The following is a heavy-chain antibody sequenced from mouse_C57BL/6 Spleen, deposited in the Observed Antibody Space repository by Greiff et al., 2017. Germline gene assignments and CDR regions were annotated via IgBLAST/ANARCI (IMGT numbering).Heavy chain of an antibody. CDR3: ARGGLTGEAY. CDR2: IYPRSGNT. CDR1: GYTFTSYG. V-gene: IGHV1-81*01. Sequence: QVQLQQSGAELARPGASVKLSCTASGYTFTSYGISWVKQRTGQGLEWIGEIYPRSGNTYYNEKFKGKATLTADKSSSTAYMELRSLTSEDSAVYFCARGGLTGEAYWGQGTLVTVSA. D-gene: IGHD4-1*01. J-gene: IGHJ3*01.